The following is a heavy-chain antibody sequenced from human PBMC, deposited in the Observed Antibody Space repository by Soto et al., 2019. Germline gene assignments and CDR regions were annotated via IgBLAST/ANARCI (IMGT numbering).Heavy chain of an antibody. CDR1: GGTFSSYA. CDR3: ARDQSVVPAAIIPSASRGHTWFDP. CDR2: IIPIFGTA. J-gene: IGHJ5*02. V-gene: IGHV1-69*06. D-gene: IGHD2-2*01. Sequence: QVQLVQSGAEVKKPGSSVKVSCKASGGTFSSYAISWVRQAPGQGLEWMGGIIPIFGTANYAQKFQGRVTITADKSTSTAYMELRSMRSEDTAVYYCARDQSVVPAAIIPSASRGHTWFDPWGQGTLVTVSS.